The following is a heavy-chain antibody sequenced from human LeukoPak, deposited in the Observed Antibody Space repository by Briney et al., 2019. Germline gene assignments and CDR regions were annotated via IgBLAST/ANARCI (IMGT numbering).Heavy chain of an antibody. D-gene: IGHD3-10*01. Sequence: SVKVSCKASGGTFSSYAISWVRQAPGQGLEWMGGIIPIFGTANYAQKLQGRVTITADKSTSTAYMELSSLRSEDTAVYYCARARGSTYYYGSGPYYYYGMDVWGKGTTVTVSS. CDR3: ARARGSTYYYGSGPYYYYGMDV. J-gene: IGHJ6*04. V-gene: IGHV1-69*06. CDR2: IIPIFGTA. CDR1: GGTFSSYA.